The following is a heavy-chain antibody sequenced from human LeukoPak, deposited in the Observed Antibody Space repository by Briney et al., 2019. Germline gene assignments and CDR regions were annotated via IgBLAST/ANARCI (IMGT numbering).Heavy chain of an antibody. CDR2: IRSKAYGGTT. CDR1: GFTVSSNY. V-gene: IGHV3-49*04. D-gene: IGHD1-1*01. Sequence: GGSLRLSCAASGFTVSSNYMNWVRQAPGKGLEWVGFIRSKAYGGTTEYAASVKGRFTISRDDSKSIAYLQMNSLKTEDTAVYYCTRELDRFDPWGQGTLVTVSS. J-gene: IGHJ5*02. CDR3: TRELDRFDP.